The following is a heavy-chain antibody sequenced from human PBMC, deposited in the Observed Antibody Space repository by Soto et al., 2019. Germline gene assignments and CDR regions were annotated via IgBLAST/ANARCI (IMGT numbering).Heavy chain of an antibody. D-gene: IGHD6-13*01. CDR3: ARVAPEIAAVDY. CDR1: GYTFTNYG. V-gene: IGHV1-18*01. Sequence: QVPLVQSGAEVKRPGASVKVSCKTSGYTFTNYGISWVRQAPGQGLEWMGWISGYNGYTKYAQNRQGRVTMTTDTSTSTAYMELRSLRSDDTAVYYCARVAPEIAAVDYWGQGTLVTVSS. J-gene: IGHJ4*02. CDR2: ISGYNGYT.